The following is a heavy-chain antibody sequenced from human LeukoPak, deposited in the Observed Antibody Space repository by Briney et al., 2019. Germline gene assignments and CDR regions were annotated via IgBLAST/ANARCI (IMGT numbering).Heavy chain of an antibody. CDR1: GYSFTSYW. J-gene: IGHJ4*02. CDR2: IYNGDCDT. D-gene: IGHD5-18*01. V-gene: IGHV5-51*01. Sequence: GESLKIFCKGSGYSFTSYWIGWVRQMPGKGLEWMGIIYNGDCDTRYSPSFQGHVTISADKSNSTAYLQWSSLKASDTAMYYCARLDTATIDYWGQGTLVTVSS. CDR3: ARLDTATIDY.